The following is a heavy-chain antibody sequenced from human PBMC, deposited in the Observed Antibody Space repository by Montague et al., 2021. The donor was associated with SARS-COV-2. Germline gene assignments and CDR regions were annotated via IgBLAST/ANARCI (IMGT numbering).Heavy chain of an antibody. D-gene: IGHD3-22*01. Sequence: SETLSLTCAVYGGSFSGYYWSWIRQPPGKWLGWKGESNHSGSTKYNPSLKTRVTISVDTSKNQFSLKLSSVNVAATAVYYCVRSTKRVFTYDYDSSGYAIDNWGQGTLVIVSS. CDR3: VRSTKRVFTYDYDSSGYAIDN. J-gene: IGHJ4*02. CDR2: SNHSGST. V-gene: IGHV4-34*01. CDR1: GGSFSGYY.